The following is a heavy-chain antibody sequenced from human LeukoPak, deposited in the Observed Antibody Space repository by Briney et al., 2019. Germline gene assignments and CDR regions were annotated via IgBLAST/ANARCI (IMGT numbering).Heavy chain of an antibody. V-gene: IGHV3-30*02. CDR3: AKLHEGGYSYGYFDY. Sequence: EGSLRLSCAASGFTFSSYGMHWVRQAPGKGLEWVAFIRYDGSNKYYADSVKGRFTISRDNSKYTLYLQMNSLRAEDTAVYYCAKLHEGGYSYGYFDYWGQGTLVTVSS. D-gene: IGHD5-18*01. CDR2: IRYDGSNK. CDR1: GFTFSSYG. J-gene: IGHJ4*02.